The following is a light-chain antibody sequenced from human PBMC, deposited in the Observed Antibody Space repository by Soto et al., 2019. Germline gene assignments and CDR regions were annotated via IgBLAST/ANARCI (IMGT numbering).Light chain of an antibody. CDR3: QPANSFPPT. J-gene: IGKJ4*01. V-gene: IGKV1-12*01. CDR2: AAS. Sequence: DIQMTQSPSSVSASVGDRVTNTCRASQDISSWLAWYQLHPGKAPKLLIYAASSLQSGVPSRFSGSGSGTDFTLNISSLQPEDFATYYCQPANSFPPTFGGGTKVDIK. CDR1: QDISSW.